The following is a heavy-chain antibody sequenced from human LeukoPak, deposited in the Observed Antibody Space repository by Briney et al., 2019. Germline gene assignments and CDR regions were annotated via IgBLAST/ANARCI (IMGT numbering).Heavy chain of an antibody. D-gene: IGHD3-10*01. V-gene: IGHV3-74*01. CDR3: TSDTFGEHDY. Sequence: PGGSLRLSCAASGFTFSTYWMHWVRQAPGKGLVWVSRINPDGSSTSYADYVKGRFTISRDNAKNTLYQQMNSLRAEDTAVYYCTSDTFGEHDYWGQGTLVTVSS. CDR1: GFTFSTYW. J-gene: IGHJ4*02. CDR2: INPDGSST.